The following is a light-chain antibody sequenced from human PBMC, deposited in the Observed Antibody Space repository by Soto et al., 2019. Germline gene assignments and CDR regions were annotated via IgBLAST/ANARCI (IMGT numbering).Light chain of an antibody. J-gene: IGKJ1*01. V-gene: IGKV2-29*01. CDR1: QSLLHSDGKTY. CDR3: QQYGSSPGT. Sequence: IVMPQTPLYLSVSPGQPASISCTSSQSLLHSDGKTYFYWYLQKPGQAPRLLIFGASIRDTGVPDRISGSGSWTDFTLTISRLEPEDSAVDYCQQYGSSPGTFGQGAKVDI. CDR2: GAS.